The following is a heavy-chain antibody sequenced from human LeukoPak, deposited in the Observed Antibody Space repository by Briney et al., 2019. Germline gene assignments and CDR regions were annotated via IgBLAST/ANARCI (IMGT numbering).Heavy chain of an antibody. D-gene: IGHD1-26*01. Sequence: SQTLSLTCTVSGGSISSGGYYWSWIRQPPGKGLEWIGYIYHSGSTYCNPSLKSRVTISVDRSKNPFSLKLSSVTAADTAVYYCARGSGVGAAYWGQGTLVTVSS. CDR3: ARGSGVGAAY. V-gene: IGHV4-30-2*01. J-gene: IGHJ4*02. CDR1: GGSISSGGYY. CDR2: IYHSGST.